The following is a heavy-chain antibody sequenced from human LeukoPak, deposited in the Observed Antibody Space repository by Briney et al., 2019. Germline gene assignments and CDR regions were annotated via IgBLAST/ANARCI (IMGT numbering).Heavy chain of an antibody. V-gene: IGHV4-59*08. CDR2: IYHSGST. CDR1: GGSISSYY. Sequence: SETLSLTCTVSGGSISSYYWSWIRQPAGKGLEWIGSIYHSGSTYYNPSLKSRVTVSVDTSKNQFSLKLSSVTAADTAVYYCARRSVDTAMDYFDYWGQGTLVTVSS. J-gene: IGHJ4*02. CDR3: ARRSVDTAMDYFDY. D-gene: IGHD5-18*01.